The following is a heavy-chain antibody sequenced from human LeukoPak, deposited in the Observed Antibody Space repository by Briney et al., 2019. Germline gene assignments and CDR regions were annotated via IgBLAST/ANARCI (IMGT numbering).Heavy chain of an antibody. CDR1: GGTFSSYA. V-gene: IGHV1-69*05. CDR2: IIPIFGTA. CDR3: ARDGAIVVVPAAIGYFQH. Sequence: ASVKVSCKASGGTFSSYAISWVRQAPGQGLEWMGGIIPIFGTANYAQKFQGRVTMTRDTSTSTVYMELSSLRSEDTAVYYCARDGAIVVVPAAIGYFQHWGQGTLVTVSS. D-gene: IGHD2-2*02. J-gene: IGHJ1*01.